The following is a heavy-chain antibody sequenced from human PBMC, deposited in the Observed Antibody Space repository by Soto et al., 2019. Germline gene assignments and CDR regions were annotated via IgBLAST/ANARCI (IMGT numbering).Heavy chain of an antibody. CDR1: GYTFTSYY. V-gene: IGHV1-46*03. D-gene: IGHD6-19*01. CDR2: INPSGGST. J-gene: IGHJ6*02. Sequence: GASVKVSCKASGYTFTSYYMHWVRQAPGQGLEWMGIINPSGGSTSYAQKFQGRVTMTRDTSTSTVYMELSSLRSEDTAVYYCARDRIAVVPSQASFFNYYYGMDVWGQGTTVTVSS. CDR3: ARDRIAVVPSQASFFNYYYGMDV.